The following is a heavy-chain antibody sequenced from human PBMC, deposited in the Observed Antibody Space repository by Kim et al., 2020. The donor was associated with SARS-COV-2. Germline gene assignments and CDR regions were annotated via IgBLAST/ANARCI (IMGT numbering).Heavy chain of an antibody. CDR2: ISWNSGSI. CDR3: ATGHSGSYSYYYYGMDV. D-gene: IGHD3-10*01. CDR1: GFTFDDYA. V-gene: IGHV3-9*01. Sequence: GGSLRLSCAASGFTFDDYAMHWVRQAPGKGLEWVSGISWNSGSIGYADSVKGRFTISRDNAKNSLYLQMNSLRAEDTALYYCATGHSGSYSYYYYGMDVWGQGTTVTVSS. J-gene: IGHJ6*02.